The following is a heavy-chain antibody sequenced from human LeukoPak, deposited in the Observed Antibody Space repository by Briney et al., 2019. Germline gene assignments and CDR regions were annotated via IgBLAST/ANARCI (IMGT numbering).Heavy chain of an antibody. D-gene: IGHD1-26*01. Sequence: SQTLSLTCTVSGGSISSGDYYWSWIRQPPGKGLEWIGYIYYSGSTYYNPSLKSRVTISVDTSKNQSSLKLSSVTAADTAVYYCARDSGSYYWTPFDYWGQGTLVTVSS. CDR1: GGSISSGDYY. V-gene: IGHV4-30-4*01. CDR3: ARDSGSYYWTPFDY. J-gene: IGHJ4*02. CDR2: IYYSGST.